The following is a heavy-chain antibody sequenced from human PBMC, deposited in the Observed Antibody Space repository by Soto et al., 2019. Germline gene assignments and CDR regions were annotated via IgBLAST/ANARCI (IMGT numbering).Heavy chain of an antibody. CDR1: GGTFSSYA. D-gene: IGHD2-2*01. Sequence: QVQLVQSGAEVKKPGSSVKVSCKASGGTFSSYAISWVRQAPGQGLEWMGGIIPISGTANYAQKFQGRVTITADESTSTAYMELSSLRSEDTAVYYCARSQGSSTSLEIYYYYYHGMDVWGQGTTVTVSS. CDR3: ARSQGSSTSLEIYYYYYHGMDV. V-gene: IGHV1-69*01. J-gene: IGHJ6*02. CDR2: IIPISGTA.